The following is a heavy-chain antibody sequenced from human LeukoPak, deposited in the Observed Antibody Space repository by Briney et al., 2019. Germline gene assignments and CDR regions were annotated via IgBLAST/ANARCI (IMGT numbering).Heavy chain of an antibody. CDR1: VYTFTSYD. J-gene: IGHJ4*02. CDR3: ARESVYCSGGSCYSKRIDY. V-gene: IGHV1-8*01. D-gene: IGHD2-15*01. CDR2: MNPNSGNT. Sequence: ASVKASYKASVYTFTSYDINWVRQATGQGLEWMGWMNPNSGNTGYAQKFQGRVTMTRNTSISTAYMELSSLRSEDTAVYYCARESVYCSGGSCYSKRIDYWGQGTLVTVSS.